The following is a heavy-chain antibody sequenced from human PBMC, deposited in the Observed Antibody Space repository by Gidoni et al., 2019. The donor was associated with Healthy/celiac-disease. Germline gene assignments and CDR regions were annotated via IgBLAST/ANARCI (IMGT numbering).Heavy chain of an antibody. CDR3: ARRVSSSLPPGPYNWFDP. CDR2: IIPIFGTA. D-gene: IGHD6-6*01. V-gene: IGHV1-69*01. Sequence: QVQLVQSGAEVKKPGSSVKVSCKASGGTFSSYAISWVRQAPGQGLEWMGGIIPIFGTANYAQKFQGRVTITADESTSTAYMELSSLRSEDTAVYYCARRVSSSLPPGPYNWFDPWGQGTLVTVSS. CDR1: GGTFSSYA. J-gene: IGHJ5*02.